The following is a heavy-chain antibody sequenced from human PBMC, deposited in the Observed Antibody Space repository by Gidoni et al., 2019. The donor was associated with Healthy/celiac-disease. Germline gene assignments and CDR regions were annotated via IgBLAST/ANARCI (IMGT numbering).Heavy chain of an antibody. Sequence: VQLVESGGGLVTPVGSLSLPCAASGFTFSSYRMNWVRQPPGKGLEWVSSISSSSSYIYYEDSVKGRFTISRDNAKNPLYLQMNSLRAEDTAVYYCARVGSGWSNWFDPWGQGTLVTVSS. D-gene: IGHD6-19*01. CDR2: ISSSSSYI. CDR1: GFTFSSYR. J-gene: IGHJ5*02. V-gene: IGHV3-21*01. CDR3: ARVGSGWSNWFDP.